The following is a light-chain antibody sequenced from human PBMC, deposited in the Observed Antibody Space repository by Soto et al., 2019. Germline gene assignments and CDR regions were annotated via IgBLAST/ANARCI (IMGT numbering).Light chain of an antibody. CDR3: TSYVGSDIWV. J-gene: IGLJ3*02. V-gene: IGLV2-8*01. CDR1: SSDVGAYKD. Sequence: QSALTQPPSASGSPGQSVTISCTGTSSDVGAYKDVSWYQQYPGKAPKLMIYDVSKLPSGVPDRFSGSKSCNAASLTVSGLQAEDEADYYCTSYVGSDIWVFGGGTKLTVL. CDR2: DVS.